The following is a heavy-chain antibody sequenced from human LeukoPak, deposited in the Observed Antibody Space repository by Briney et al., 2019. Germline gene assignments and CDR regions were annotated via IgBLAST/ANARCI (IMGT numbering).Heavy chain of an antibody. V-gene: IGHV4-59*01. Sequence: SETLSLTCTVSGGSISSYYSSWIRQPPGKGLEWIGYIYYSGSTNYNPSLKSRVTISVDTSKNQFSLKLSSVTAADTAVYYCARGGGYCSGGSCYRWFDPWGQGTLVTVSS. D-gene: IGHD2-15*01. CDR3: ARGGGYCSGGSCYRWFDP. CDR1: GGSISSYY. CDR2: IYYSGST. J-gene: IGHJ5*02.